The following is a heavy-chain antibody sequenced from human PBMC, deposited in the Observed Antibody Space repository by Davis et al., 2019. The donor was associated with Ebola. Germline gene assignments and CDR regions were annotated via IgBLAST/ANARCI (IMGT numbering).Heavy chain of an antibody. J-gene: IGHJ6*04. Sequence: ASVKVSCKASGYTFIGYYMHWVRQAPGQGLEWMGRINPYSGGTNYTQTFQGRVTMTRDTSISTAYMELSRLRSDDTAVYYCASGYYYYGMDVWGKGTTVTVSS. CDR1: GYTFIGYY. CDR3: ASGYYYYGMDV. V-gene: IGHV1-2*06. CDR2: INPYSGGT.